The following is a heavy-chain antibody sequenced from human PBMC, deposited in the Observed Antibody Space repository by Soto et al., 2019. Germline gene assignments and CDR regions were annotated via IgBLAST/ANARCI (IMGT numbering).Heavy chain of an antibody. V-gene: IGHV4-31*03. CDR2: IYYSGST. D-gene: IGHD3-10*01. Sequence: SETLSLTCTVSGGSISSGGYYWSWIRQHPGKGLEWIGYIYYSGSTYYNPSLKSRVTISVDTSKNQFSLKLSSVTAADTAVYYCAREKGTHNWFEPWGQGTLVTVSS. CDR1: GGSISSGGYY. J-gene: IGHJ5*02. CDR3: AREKGTHNWFEP.